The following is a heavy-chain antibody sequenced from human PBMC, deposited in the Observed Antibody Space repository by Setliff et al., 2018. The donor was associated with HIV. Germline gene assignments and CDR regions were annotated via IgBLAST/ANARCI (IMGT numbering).Heavy chain of an antibody. V-gene: IGHV4-4*09. CDR3: AREGGKLWFGELLYAFDI. J-gene: IGHJ3*02. Sequence: PSETLSLTCSVSGGSISNFYWSWIRQPPGKGLEWVGHIYSTGDTTYNPSLKSRVTISVDTSKNQFSLKLSSVTAADTAVYYCAREGGKLWFGELLYAFDIWGQGTMVTVSS. CDR2: IYSTGDT. CDR1: GGSISNFY. D-gene: IGHD3-10*01.